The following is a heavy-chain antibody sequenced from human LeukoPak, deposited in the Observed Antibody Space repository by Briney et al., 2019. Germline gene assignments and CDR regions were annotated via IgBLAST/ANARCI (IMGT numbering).Heavy chain of an antibody. D-gene: IGHD2-15*01. CDR1: GFTFSSYA. V-gene: IGHV3-23*01. CDR2: ISGSGGST. CDR3: AKARYCSGGSCYNDC. J-gene: IGHJ4*02. Sequence: PGGSLRLSCAASGFTFSSYAMSWVRQAPGKGLEGVSGISGSGGSTYYADSVRGRFTISRDNSKNTLYLQMNTLIAEDTALYYCAKARYCSGGSCYNDCWGQGTLVTVSS.